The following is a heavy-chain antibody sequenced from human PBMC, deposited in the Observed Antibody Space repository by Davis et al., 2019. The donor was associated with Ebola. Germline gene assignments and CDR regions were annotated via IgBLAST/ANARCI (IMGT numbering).Heavy chain of an antibody. CDR2: IHEGGGRT. V-gene: IGHV3-23*01. J-gene: IGHJ3*02. CDR3: AQDSWSLRTPGI. Sequence: GGSLRLSCVASGFTFSNYGMSWVRQPPGKGLEWVSGIHEGGGRTYYSDSVKGRFTISRDNSKNTLYLQMDSLRAEDTAVYYCAQDSWSLRTPGIWGQGTVVTVSS. D-gene: IGHD1-14*01. CDR1: GFTFSNYG.